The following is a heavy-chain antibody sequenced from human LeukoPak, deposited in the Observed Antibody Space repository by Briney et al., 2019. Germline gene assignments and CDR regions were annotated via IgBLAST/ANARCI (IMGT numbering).Heavy chain of an antibody. Sequence: GGSLRLSCAASGLTVTSNYMSWVRQAPGKGLEWVSIIYGGGDTYYADSVKGRFTISRDNSKNTLYLQMNSLRAEDTALYYCARTVVTDGDYFDYWGQGTLVTVSS. V-gene: IGHV3-66*02. D-gene: IGHD2-21*02. CDR1: GLTVTSNY. CDR3: ARTVVTDGDYFDY. CDR2: IYGGGDT. J-gene: IGHJ4*02.